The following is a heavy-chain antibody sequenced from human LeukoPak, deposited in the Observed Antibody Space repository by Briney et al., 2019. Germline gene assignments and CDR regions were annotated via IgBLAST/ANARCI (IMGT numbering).Heavy chain of an antibody. Sequence: SETLSLTCTVSGYSISSGYYWGWIRQPPGKGLEWIGSIYYSGSTYYNPSLKSRVTISVDTSKNQFSLKLSSVTAADTAVYYCARERYYDSSGYYFASYYYYYMDVWGKGTTVTVSS. CDR3: ARERYYDSSGYYFASYYYYYMDV. CDR1: GYSISSGYY. D-gene: IGHD3-22*01. CDR2: IYYSGST. J-gene: IGHJ6*03. V-gene: IGHV4-38-2*02.